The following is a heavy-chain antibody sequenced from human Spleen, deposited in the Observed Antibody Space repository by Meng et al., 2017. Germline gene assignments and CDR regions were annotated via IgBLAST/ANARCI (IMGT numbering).Heavy chain of an antibody. J-gene: IGHJ6*02. V-gene: IGHV4-39*07. D-gene: IGHD2-21*02. CDR1: DDSISSSGYY. CDR3: ARDRAGDNYCGGDCYLTGCMDV. Sequence: SETLSLTCTVSDDSISSSGYYWSWIRQPPGKGLEWIGEINHSGSTYYNPSLKSRVTISVDTSKNQFSLKLSSVTAADTAVYYCARDRAGDNYCGGDCYLTGCMDVWGQGTTVTVSS. CDR2: INHSGST.